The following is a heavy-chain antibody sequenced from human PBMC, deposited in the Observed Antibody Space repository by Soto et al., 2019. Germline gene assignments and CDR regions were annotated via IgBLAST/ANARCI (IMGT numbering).Heavy chain of an antibody. CDR2: IYRSGST. J-gene: IGHJ4*02. CDR3: ARGGNLYYFDY. Sequence: SETLSLTCAVSGGSISSGGYSWSWIRQPPGKGLEWIGYIYRSGSTYYNPSLKSRVTISVDRSKNQFSLKLSSVTAADTAVYYCARGGNLYYFDYWGQGTLVTVSS. D-gene: IGHD1-1*01. CDR1: GGSISSGGYS. V-gene: IGHV4-30-2*01.